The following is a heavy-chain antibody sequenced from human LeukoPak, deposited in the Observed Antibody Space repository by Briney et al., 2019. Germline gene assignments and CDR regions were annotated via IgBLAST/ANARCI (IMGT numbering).Heavy chain of an antibody. CDR3: ASGRGYYYDSSGSKSPYDY. Sequence: ASVKVSCKASGYTFTGYYMHWVRQAPGQGLERMGWINPNSGGTNYAQHFQGRVTMTRDTSISTAYTELSRLRSDDTAVYYCASGRGYYYDSSGSKSPYDYWGQGTLVTVSS. CDR1: GYTFTGYY. V-gene: IGHV1-2*02. D-gene: IGHD3-22*01. CDR2: INPNSGGT. J-gene: IGHJ4*02.